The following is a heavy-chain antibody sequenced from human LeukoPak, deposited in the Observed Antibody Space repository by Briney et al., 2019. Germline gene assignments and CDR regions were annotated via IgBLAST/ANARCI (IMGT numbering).Heavy chain of an antibody. J-gene: IGHJ6*02. V-gene: IGHV3-13*01. Sequence: GGALRLSCASSVFTFRSYEMHGVRQATGKNREWVSAIGTAGDTYYPGSVKGLFTISRENAKNSLYLQMNSLRAGDTAVDYCARGNGGYSSSWYSYYYYGMDVWGQGTTVTVSS. CDR2: IGTAGDT. D-gene: IGHD6-13*01. CDR3: ARGNGGYSSSWYSYYYYGMDV. CDR1: VFTFRSYE.